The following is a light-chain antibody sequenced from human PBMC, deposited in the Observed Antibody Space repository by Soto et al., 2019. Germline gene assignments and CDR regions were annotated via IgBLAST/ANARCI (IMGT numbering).Light chain of an antibody. CDR2: AAS. J-gene: IGKJ1*01. V-gene: IGKV1-39*01. Sequence: DLPVTQSPSSLSASVGDRVTITCRASQSIFNYLNWYQQKPGKAPKLLIYAASSLQSGVPSRFSGGGAGTDFTLTISSLQPEDFATYYCHQSYSSPWTFGLGTKVEIK. CDR3: HQSYSSPWT. CDR1: QSIFNY.